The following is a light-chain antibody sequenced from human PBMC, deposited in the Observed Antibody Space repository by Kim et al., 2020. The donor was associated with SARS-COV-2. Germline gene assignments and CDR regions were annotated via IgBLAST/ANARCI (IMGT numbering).Light chain of an antibody. CDR3: QVWDSSSDHPEV. J-gene: IGLJ3*02. CDR1: NIGSKS. V-gene: IGLV3-21*04. Sequence: PGKTARITWGGNNIGSKSVHWYQQEPGQAPVLVIYYDSDRPSGIPERFSGSNSGNTATLTISRVEAGDEADYYCQVWDSSSDHPEVFGGGTQLTVL. CDR2: YDS.